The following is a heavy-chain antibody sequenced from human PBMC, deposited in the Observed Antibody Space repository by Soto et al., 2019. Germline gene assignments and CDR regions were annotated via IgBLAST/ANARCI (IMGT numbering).Heavy chain of an antibody. CDR3: ATWHLREHAYDI. J-gene: IGHJ3*02. CDR2: LYDVDGT. CDR1: GFTVSGKKY. V-gene: IGHV3-53*01. Sequence: DVQLVESGGGMIQPGGSLRLSCAASGFTVSGKKYLAWVRQAPVKCLEWFSALYDVDGTFYADSVKGRFTTSVDSSRSIVYLKMNSLRPDDTAVYYCATWHLREHAYDIWGQGTEVTVAS. D-gene: IGHD4-17*01.